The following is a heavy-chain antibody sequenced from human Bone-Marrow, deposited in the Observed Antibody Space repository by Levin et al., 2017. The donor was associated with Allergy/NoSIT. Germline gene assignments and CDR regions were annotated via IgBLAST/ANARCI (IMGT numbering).Heavy chain of an antibody. CDR2: IYYKTP. J-gene: IGHJ6*02. V-gene: IGHV4-31*03. D-gene: IGHD4-23*01. CDR1: GASLSSGGHY. CDR3: ARDGGNYYYYGLDA. Sequence: SCSVSGASLSSGGHYWTWIRQSPGKGLEWIGYIYYKTPSYNPSLRSRFSISVDMSKNQFSLRLASVTAADTAVYYCARDGGNYYYYGLDAWGQGTTVAVSS.